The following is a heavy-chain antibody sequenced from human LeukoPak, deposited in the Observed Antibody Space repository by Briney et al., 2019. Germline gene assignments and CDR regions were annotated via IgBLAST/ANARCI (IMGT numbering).Heavy chain of an antibody. J-gene: IGHJ4*02. CDR1: GFTFRDYY. Sequence: GGSLRLSCAASGFTFRDYYMSWIRQAPGKGLEGVSYISSSGSTIYYADSVKGRFTISRDNAKNSLYLQMNSLRAEDTAVYYCAKATRSGYDLYYFDYWGQGTLVTVSS. D-gene: IGHD5-12*01. CDR3: AKATRSGYDLYYFDY. CDR2: ISSSGSTI. V-gene: IGHV3-11*04.